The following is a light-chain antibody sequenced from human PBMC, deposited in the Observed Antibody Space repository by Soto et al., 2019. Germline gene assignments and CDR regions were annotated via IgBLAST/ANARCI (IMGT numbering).Light chain of an antibody. J-gene: IGKJ1*01. CDR2: GAS. V-gene: IGKV3-20*01. CDR3: QQYGSSPPWT. CDR1: QTITPTF. Sequence: EIVLTQSPGNLSLSPGERATLSCRASQTITPTFLAWYQQKPGQAPRLLIYGASSRATGIPDRFSGSGSGTDFTLTISRLEPEDFAVYYCQQYGSSPPWTFGQGTKVDI.